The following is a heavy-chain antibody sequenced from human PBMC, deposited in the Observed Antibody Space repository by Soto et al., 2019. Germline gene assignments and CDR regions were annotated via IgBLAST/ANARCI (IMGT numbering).Heavy chain of an antibody. Sequence: PSETLSLTCTVSGGSISSYYWSWIRQPPGKGLERIGYIYYSGSTNYNPSLKSRVTISVDTSKNQFSLKLSSVTAADTAVYYCARTYDILTGPHFDYWGQGTLVTVSS. J-gene: IGHJ4*02. D-gene: IGHD3-9*01. V-gene: IGHV4-59*08. CDR2: IYYSGST. CDR3: ARTYDILTGPHFDY. CDR1: GGSISSYY.